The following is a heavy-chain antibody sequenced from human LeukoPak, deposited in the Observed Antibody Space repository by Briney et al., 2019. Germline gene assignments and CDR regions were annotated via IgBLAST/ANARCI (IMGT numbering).Heavy chain of an antibody. CDR2: ISGNGDST. CDR3: AKGTMVRGDRDF. J-gene: IGHJ4*02. D-gene: IGHD3-10*01. V-gene: IGHV3-23*01. CDR1: GFSFSSYA. Sequence: GGALRLSCAASGFSFSSYAMSWVRQAPGKGLELVSAISGNGDSTYYADAVKGRFTISRDNSKNTLYLQMNSLRAEDTAVYYCAKGTMVRGDRDFWGQGTLVTVSS.